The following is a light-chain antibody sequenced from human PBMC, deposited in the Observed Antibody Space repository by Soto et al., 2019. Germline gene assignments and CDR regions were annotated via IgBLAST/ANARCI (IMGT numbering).Light chain of an antibody. CDR2: SVY. CDR3: QFYGSSLIT. J-gene: IGKJ5*01. Sequence: EVLMRHSPGTLYVSQGERVPVSCRASQSVSDKLAWYHHKPGQSPRLLINSVYTRATGIPDRFSGSGSGTDFTLTIGRLEPEDFAIHYCQFYGSSLITFGQATRLEIK. V-gene: IGKV3-20*01. CDR1: QSVSDK.